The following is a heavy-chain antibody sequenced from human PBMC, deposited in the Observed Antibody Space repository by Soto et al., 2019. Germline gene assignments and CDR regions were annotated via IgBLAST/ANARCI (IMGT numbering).Heavy chain of an antibody. CDR2: INTAGSTK. CDR3: ARAECSTPDCLTAYYSYGLDV. V-gene: IGHV3-48*03. D-gene: IGHD2-2*01. Sequence: PGGALRLACPASVFPFSIFEMHWVRQAPGKGLDLLSYINTAGSTKYYAESVKGRFTISRGNARNSLFLQMNSLRAEDTAVYYCARAECSTPDCLTAYYSYGLDVWGQGSTVTVSS. J-gene: IGHJ6*02. CDR1: VFPFSIFE.